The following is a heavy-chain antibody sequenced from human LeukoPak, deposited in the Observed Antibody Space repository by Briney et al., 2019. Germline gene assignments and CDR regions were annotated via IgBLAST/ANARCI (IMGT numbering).Heavy chain of an antibody. CDR1: GFTFSSYS. CDR3: AREDDSSGYYSDY. Sequence: GGSLRLSCAASGFTFSSYSMNWVRQAPGKGLEWVSSISSSSSYIYYADSVKGRFTISRDNAKNSLYLQMNSLRAEDTAVYYCAREDDSSGYYSDYWGQGTLVTVSS. CDR2: ISSSSSYI. D-gene: IGHD3-22*01. V-gene: IGHV3-21*01. J-gene: IGHJ4*02.